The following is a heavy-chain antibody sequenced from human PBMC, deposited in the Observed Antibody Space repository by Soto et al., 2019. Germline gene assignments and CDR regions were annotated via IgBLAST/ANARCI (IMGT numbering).Heavy chain of an antibody. V-gene: IGHV3-15*01. CDR2: IKSKTDGGTT. Sequence: GGSLRLSCAASGFTFSNAWMSWVRQAPGKGLEWVGRIKSKTDGGTTDYAAPVKGRFTISRDDSKNTLYLQMNSLKTEDTAVYYCTTPRYCSGGSCYPLYYYYYGMDVWGQGTTVTVSS. CDR3: TTPRYCSGGSCYPLYYYYYGMDV. J-gene: IGHJ6*02. CDR1: GFTFSNAW. D-gene: IGHD2-15*01.